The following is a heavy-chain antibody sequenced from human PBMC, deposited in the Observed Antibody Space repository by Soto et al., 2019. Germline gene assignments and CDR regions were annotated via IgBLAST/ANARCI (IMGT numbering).Heavy chain of an antibody. J-gene: IGHJ4*02. Sequence: ASVKVSCKASGYIFSGNYIHCVLQSPGQGLDWMAWINPKSGGTNYARNFQGRVTLTRDTSISTAYMDLSRLTSDDTAVYYCARAREDSSGWFDYWGQGTLVTVSS. D-gene: IGHD6-19*01. CDR1: GYIFSGNY. CDR3: ARAREDSSGWFDY. CDR2: INPKSGGT. V-gene: IGHV1-2*02.